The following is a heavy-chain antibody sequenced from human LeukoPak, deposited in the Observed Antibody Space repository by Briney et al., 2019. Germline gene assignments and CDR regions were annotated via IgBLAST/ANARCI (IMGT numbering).Heavy chain of an antibody. D-gene: IGHD6-6*01. CDR1: GYTFTSYD. V-gene: IGHV1-8*01. CDR3: ARALVAWGKPLPFDP. Sequence: ASVKVSCKASGYTFTSYDINWVRQATGQGLEWMGWMNPNSGNTGYAQKFQGGVTMTRNTSISTAYMELSSLRSEDTAVYYCARALVAWGKPLPFDPWGQGTLVTVSS. CDR2: MNPNSGNT. J-gene: IGHJ5*02.